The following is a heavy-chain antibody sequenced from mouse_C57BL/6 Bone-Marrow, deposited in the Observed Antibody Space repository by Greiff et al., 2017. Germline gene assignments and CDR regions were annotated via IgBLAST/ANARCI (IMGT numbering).Heavy chain of an antibody. V-gene: IGHV5-17*01. CDR2: ISSGSSTI. CDR3: ARDYYGSSFLFDY. D-gene: IGHD1-1*01. Sequence: EVKLVESGGGLVKPGGSLKLSCAASGFTFSDYGMHWVRQAPEKGLEWVAYISSGSSTIYYADTVKGRFTISRDNAKNTLFLQMTSLRSEDTAMYYCARDYYGSSFLFDYWGQGTTLTVSS. CDR1: GFTFSDYG. J-gene: IGHJ2*01.